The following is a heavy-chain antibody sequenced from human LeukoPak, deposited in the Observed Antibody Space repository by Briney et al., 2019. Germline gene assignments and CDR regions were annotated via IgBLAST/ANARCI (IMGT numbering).Heavy chain of an antibody. V-gene: IGHV1-69*01. D-gene: IGHD2-2*01. Sequence: GASVKVSCKASGGTFSSHAISWVRQAPGQGLEWMGGIIPIFGTANYAQKFQGRVTITADESTSTAYMELSSLRSEDTAVYYCAREEVEGCSSTSCYHYYYYYMDVWGKGTTVTVSS. CDR3: AREEVEGCSSTSCYHYYYYYMDV. CDR1: GGTFSSHA. CDR2: IIPIFGTA. J-gene: IGHJ6*03.